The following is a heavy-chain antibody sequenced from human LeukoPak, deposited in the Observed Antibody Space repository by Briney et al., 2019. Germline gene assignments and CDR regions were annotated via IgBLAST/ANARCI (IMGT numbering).Heavy chain of an antibody. CDR1: GSSLTDYF. CDR2: MFNNKIS. V-gene: IGHV4-59*01. Sequence: SETLSLTCNVSGSSLTDYFWSWIRQPPGKGLEWIGYMFNNKISNYNPSLKSRVTISIDTSKNQFSLELGAVTAADTAVYYCARDQNFGDYTIDYWGQGTLVTVSS. J-gene: IGHJ4*02. D-gene: IGHD4-17*01. CDR3: ARDQNFGDYTIDY.